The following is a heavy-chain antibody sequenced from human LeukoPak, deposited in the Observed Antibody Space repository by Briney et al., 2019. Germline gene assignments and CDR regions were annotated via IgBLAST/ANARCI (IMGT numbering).Heavy chain of an antibody. CDR2: INHSGST. J-gene: IGHJ4*02. CDR1: GGSFSGYY. CDR3: ARPYDYSNYDY. D-gene: IGHD4-11*01. V-gene: IGHV4-34*01. Sequence: ASETLSLTCAVYGGSFSGYYWSWIRQPPGKGLEWIGEINHSGSTNYNPSLKSRVTISVDTSKNQFSLKLSSVTAADTAVYYCARPYDYSNYDYWGQGTLVTVSS.